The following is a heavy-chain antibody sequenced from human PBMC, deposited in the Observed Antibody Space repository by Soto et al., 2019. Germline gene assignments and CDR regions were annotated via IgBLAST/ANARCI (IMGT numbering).Heavy chain of an antibody. CDR1: SGSISSSNW. V-gene: IGHV4-4*02. J-gene: IGHJ6*03. CDR2: IYHSGST. Sequence: SETLSLTCAVSSGSISSSNWWSWVRQPPGKGLEWIGEIYHSGSTNYNPSLKSRVTISVDKSKNQFSLKLSSVTAADTAVYYCARDLWSGYRSSDYYYYYMDVWGKGTKVTVSS. D-gene: IGHD3-3*01. CDR3: ARDLWSGYRSSDYYYYYMDV.